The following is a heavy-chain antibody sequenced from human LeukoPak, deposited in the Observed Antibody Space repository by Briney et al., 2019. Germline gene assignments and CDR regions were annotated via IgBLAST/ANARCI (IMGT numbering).Heavy chain of an antibody. D-gene: IGHD3-22*01. J-gene: IGHJ4*02. CDR2: ISYDGSNK. Sequence: GGSLRLSCAASGFTFSSYGMHWVRQAPGKGLEWVAVISYDGSNKYYADSVKGRFTISRDNSKNTLYLQMNSLRAEDTAVYYCAKFGAGAHSSGYYDGYYWGQGTLVTVSS. CDR3: AKFGAGAHSSGYYDGYY. V-gene: IGHV3-30*18. CDR1: GFTFSSYG.